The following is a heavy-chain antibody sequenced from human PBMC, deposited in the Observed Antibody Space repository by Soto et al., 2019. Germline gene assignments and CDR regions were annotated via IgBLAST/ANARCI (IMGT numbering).Heavy chain of an antibody. CDR1: GFTFDDYA. D-gene: IGHD1-26*01. Sequence: GGSLRLSCAASGFTFDDYAMHWVRQAPGKGLVWVSRINSDGSDSTHADSVKGRFTISRDNAKNTLYLQMNSLRAEDTAVYFCVRDDPGLGMDYWGLGTLVTVSS. V-gene: IGHV3-74*01. CDR2: INSDGSDS. CDR3: VRDDPGLGMDY. J-gene: IGHJ4*02.